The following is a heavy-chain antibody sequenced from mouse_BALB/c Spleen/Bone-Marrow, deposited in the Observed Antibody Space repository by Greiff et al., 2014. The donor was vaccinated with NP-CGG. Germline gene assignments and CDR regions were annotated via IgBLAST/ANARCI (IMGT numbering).Heavy chain of an antibody. J-gene: IGHJ2*01. V-gene: IGHV1-54*01. CDR2: INPGSGST. CDR1: GYAFTDYL. Sequence: VMLVESGAELVRPGTSVKVSCKASGYAFTDYLMEWLKQRPGQGLEWIGVINPGSGSTNYNEKFKDKATLTADKSYSTAYMQLSSLTSDDSAVYFCARYDGYFDYWGQGTILTVSS. D-gene: IGHD2-3*01. CDR3: ARYDGYFDY.